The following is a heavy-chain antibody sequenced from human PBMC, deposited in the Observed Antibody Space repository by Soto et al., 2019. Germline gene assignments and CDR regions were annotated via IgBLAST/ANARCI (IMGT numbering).Heavy chain of an antibody. J-gene: IGHJ6*02. CDR1: GGSISSYSYY. D-gene: IGHD3-10*01. CDR3: ASSSFVRSGDLFRGLEV. Sequence: PSETLSLTCTVSGGSISSYSYYWGWIRQSPEKGLEWISSISYSGSTYYNPTLKSRLITSVDTSKNQFSLKLSSVTAADTAVYYCASSSFVRSGDLFRGLEVWGQGNTVTVSS. V-gene: IGHV4-39*01. CDR2: ISYSGST.